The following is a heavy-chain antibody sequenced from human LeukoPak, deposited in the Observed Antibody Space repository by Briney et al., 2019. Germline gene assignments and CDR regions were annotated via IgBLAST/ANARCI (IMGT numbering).Heavy chain of an antibody. J-gene: IGHJ4*02. CDR1: GGTFSSYA. V-gene: IGHV1-69*05. CDR2: IIPIFGTA. CDR3: ARDPYSSSWFDY. D-gene: IGHD6-13*01. Sequence: ASVKISCKASGGTFSSYAISWVRQAPGQGLEWMGGIIPIFGTANYAQKFQGRVTITTDESTSTAYMELSSLRSEDTAVYYCARDPYSSSWFDYWGQGTLVTVSS.